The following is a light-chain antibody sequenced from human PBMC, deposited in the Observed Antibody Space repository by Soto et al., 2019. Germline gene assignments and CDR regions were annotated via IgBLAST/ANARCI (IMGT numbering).Light chain of an antibody. Sequence: DIQMTQSPSTLSGSVGDRVTITCRASQTISSWLAWYQQKPGKAPKLLTYKASTLKSGVPSRFSGGGSGTEFTLTISSLQPDDFATYYCQHYNSYSEAFGQGTKVDIK. CDR3: QHYNSYSEA. J-gene: IGKJ1*01. CDR1: QTISSW. V-gene: IGKV1-5*03. CDR2: KAS.